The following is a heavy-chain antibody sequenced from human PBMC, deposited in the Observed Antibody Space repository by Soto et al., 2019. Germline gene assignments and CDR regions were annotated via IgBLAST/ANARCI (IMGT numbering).Heavy chain of an antibody. V-gene: IGHV3-9*01. CDR1: GFTFDDYA. D-gene: IGHD6-6*01. Sequence: GGSLRLSCAASGFTFDDYAMHWVRQAPGKGLEWVSGISWNSGSIGYADSVKGRFTISRDNAKNSLYLQMNSLRAEDTALYYCAKDIRDPKSSSGNIFDYWGQGTLVTVSS. CDR3: AKDIRDPKSSSGNIFDY. CDR2: ISWNSGSI. J-gene: IGHJ4*02.